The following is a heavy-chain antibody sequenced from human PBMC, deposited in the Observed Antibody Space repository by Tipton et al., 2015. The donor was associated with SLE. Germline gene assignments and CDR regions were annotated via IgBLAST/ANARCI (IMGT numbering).Heavy chain of an antibody. CDR3: ARGADDFWSGYGATFDD. CDR2: INAGSDGT. J-gene: IGHJ4*02. Sequence: SLRLSCAAFGFTFGNYAMDWVRQIPGKGLEWVSSINAGSDGTYYADSVKGRFTISRDIYKNAVYLLMNSLRAEDTAIYYCARGADDFWSGYGATFDDWGQGTLVTVSS. V-gene: IGHV3-23*01. D-gene: IGHD3-3*01. CDR1: GFTFGNYA.